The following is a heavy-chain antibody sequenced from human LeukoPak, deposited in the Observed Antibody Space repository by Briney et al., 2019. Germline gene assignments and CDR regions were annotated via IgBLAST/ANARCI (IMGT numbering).Heavy chain of an antibody. J-gene: IGHJ6*02. Sequence: SETLSLTCTVSGGSISSSSYYWGWIRQPPGKGLEWIGSIYYSGSTYYNPSLKSRVTISVDTSKNQFSLKLSSVTAADTAVYYCAKDLLDMSDYGDPYYYYYGMDVWGQGTTVTVSS. CDR1: GGSISSSSYY. V-gene: IGHV4-39*07. CDR2: IYYSGST. D-gene: IGHD4-17*01. CDR3: AKDLLDMSDYGDPYYYYYGMDV.